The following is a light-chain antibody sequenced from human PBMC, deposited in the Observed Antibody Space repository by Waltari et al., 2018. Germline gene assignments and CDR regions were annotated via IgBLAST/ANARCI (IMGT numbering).Light chain of an antibody. CDR3: QQANSFPYT. V-gene: IGKV1D-12*01. CDR1: QDISSC. CDR2: SSS. Sequence: DIQMTQSPSSVSASVGDRVTITCRASQDISSCLAWYQQKPGKAPELLIYSSSTLHFGGPSRFSGSRSGTEFSLTITGLQPDDSATYFCQQANSFPYTYGQGTKLDI. J-gene: IGKJ2*01.